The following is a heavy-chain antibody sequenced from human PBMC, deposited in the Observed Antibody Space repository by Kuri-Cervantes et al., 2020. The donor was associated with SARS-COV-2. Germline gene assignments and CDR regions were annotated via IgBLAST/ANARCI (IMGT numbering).Heavy chain of an antibody. V-gene: IGHV4-59*01. Sequence: SETLSVTCTVSGGSISSYYWSWIRQPPGKGLEWIGYIYYSGSTNYNPSLKSRVTISVDTSKNQFSLKLSSVTAADTAVYYCARTHYATLLDIWGQGTMVTVSS. J-gene: IGHJ3*02. D-gene: IGHD2-2*01. CDR1: GGSISSYY. CDR2: IYYSGST. CDR3: ARTHYATLLDI.